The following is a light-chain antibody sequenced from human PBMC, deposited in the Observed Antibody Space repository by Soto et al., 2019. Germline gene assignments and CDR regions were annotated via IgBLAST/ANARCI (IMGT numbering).Light chain of an antibody. CDR3: SSYAGNMNLV. Sequence: QSALTQPPSASGSPGQSVTISCTGSSTDIGGHDYVSWYQQFPGKAPKLIIFDVSTRPSGVPDRFSGSKSVNTASLIISGLQAEDEADYYCSSYAGNMNLVFGGGTKLTVL. CDR1: STDIGGHDY. CDR2: DVS. V-gene: IGLV2-8*01. J-gene: IGLJ2*01.